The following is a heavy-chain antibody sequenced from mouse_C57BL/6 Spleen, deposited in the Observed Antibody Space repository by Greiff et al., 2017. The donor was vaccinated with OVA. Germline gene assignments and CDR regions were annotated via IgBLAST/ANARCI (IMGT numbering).Heavy chain of an antibody. J-gene: IGHJ4*01. Sequence: VQLQQSGPELVKPGASVKISCKASGYAFSSSWMNWVKQRPGKGLEWIGRSYPGDGDTNYNWKFKGKATLTADKSSSTAYMQLRSLTSEDSAVYFCAREVTSYYYAMDYWGQGTSVTVSS. D-gene: IGHD2-1*01. CDR2: SYPGDGDT. V-gene: IGHV1-82*01. CDR3: AREVTSYYYAMDY. CDR1: GYAFSSSW.